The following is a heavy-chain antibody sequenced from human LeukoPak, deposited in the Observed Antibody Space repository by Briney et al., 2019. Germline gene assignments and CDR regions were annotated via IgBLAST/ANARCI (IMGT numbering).Heavy chain of an antibody. CDR2: ILSSGST. V-gene: IGHV4-4*09. D-gene: IGHD1-14*01. CDR1: GGSISNYY. J-gene: IGHJ5*02. CDR3: ARPGITGISIDKGNWLDP. Sequence: PSETLSLTCTVSGGSISNYYWNWIRQPPGKGLEWIGYILSSGSTHHNPSLTSRISLSVDTSTNQFSLKLSSVTAADTAVYYCARPGITGISIDKGNWLDPWGQGTLVTVSS.